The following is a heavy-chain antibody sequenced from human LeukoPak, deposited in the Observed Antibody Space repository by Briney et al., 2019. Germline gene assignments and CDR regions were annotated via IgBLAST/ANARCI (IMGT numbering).Heavy chain of an antibody. CDR3: ARTYSGSYYARYYFDY. Sequence: SETLSLTCAVYGGSFSGYYWSWIRQPPGKGLEWIGEINHSGSTSYNPSLKSRVTISVDTSKNQFSLKLSSVPAADTAVYYCARTYSGSYYARYYFDYWGQGTLVTASS. CDR2: INHSGST. CDR1: GGSFSGYY. J-gene: IGHJ4*02. V-gene: IGHV4-34*01. D-gene: IGHD1-26*01.